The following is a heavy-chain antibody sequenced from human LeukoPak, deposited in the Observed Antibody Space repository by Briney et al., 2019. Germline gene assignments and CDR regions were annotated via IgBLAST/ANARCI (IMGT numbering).Heavy chain of an antibody. V-gene: IGHV3-74*01. J-gene: IGHJ1*01. CDR1: GFTFSSYL. CDR3: ARAPSEIGGYYPEYFRH. Sequence: GGFLRLSCAASGFTFSSYLMHWVRQAPGKGLVWVSRIKSDGSTNYADSVKGRFTISRDNAKNTVSLQMNSLRAEDNGVYYCARAPSEIGGYYPEYFRHWGQGTLVSVSS. D-gene: IGHD3-22*01. CDR2: IKSDGST.